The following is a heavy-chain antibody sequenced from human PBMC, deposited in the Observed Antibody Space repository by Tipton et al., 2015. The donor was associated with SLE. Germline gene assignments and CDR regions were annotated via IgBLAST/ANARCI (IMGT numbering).Heavy chain of an antibody. CDR2: ISYDGSNK. CDR1: GFSVRSDY. Sequence: RSLRLSCAASGFSVRSDYMTWVRQAPGKGLEWVALISYDGSNKYYADSVKGRFTISRDNSKNTLYLQMNSLRAEDTAVFYCARARNYYDSSGYYYSYYFDYWGQGTLVTVSS. D-gene: IGHD3-22*01. CDR3: ARARNYYDSSGYYYSYYFDY. V-gene: IGHV3-30*03. J-gene: IGHJ4*02.